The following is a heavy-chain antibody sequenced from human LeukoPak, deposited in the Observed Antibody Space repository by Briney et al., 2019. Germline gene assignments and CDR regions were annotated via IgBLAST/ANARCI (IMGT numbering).Heavy chain of an antibody. D-gene: IGHD6-19*01. CDR1: GYTFTSYG. CDR3: ARDRPVAGWGPRYFDY. V-gene: IGHV1-18*01. CDR2: ISAYNGNT. Sequence: WASVKVSCKASGYTFTSYGISWVRQAPGQGLEWMGWISAYNGNTNYAQKLQGRVTMTTDTSTSTAYMELRSLRSDDTAVYYCARDRPVAGWGPRYFDYWGQGTLVTVSS. J-gene: IGHJ4*02.